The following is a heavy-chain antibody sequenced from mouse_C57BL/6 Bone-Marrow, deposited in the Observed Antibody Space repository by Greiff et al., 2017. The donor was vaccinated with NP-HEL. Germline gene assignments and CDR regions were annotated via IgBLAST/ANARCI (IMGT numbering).Heavy chain of an antibody. CDR1: GYTFTSYW. Sequence: QVQLQQPGAELVRPGSSVKLSCKASGYTFTSYWMHWVKQRPIQGLEWIGNIDPSDSDTHYNQKFKDKATLTVDKSSSTAYMQLSSLTSDDSAVYYCERYDSWGPFDYWGKGTTLTVSS. D-gene: IGHD2-12*01. V-gene: IGHV1-52*01. CDR2: IDPSDSDT. J-gene: IGHJ2*01. CDR3: ERYDSWGPFDY.